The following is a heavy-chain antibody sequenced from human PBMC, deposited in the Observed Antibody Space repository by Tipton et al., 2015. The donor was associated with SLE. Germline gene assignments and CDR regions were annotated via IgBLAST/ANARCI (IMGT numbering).Heavy chain of an antibody. D-gene: IGHD2-2*01. J-gene: IGHJ6*03. Sequence: QSGPEVKKPGASVKVSCKASGYTFTNYGISWVRQAPGQGLEWMGWINPYNGNTNHAQKFQGRVTLTTDTSTSTAYMELRVLRSDDTAVYYCARDSSLVGYQLLRPNLDVWGKGTTVTVSS. CDR1: GYTFTNYG. V-gene: IGHV1-18*01. CDR3: ARDSSLVGYQLLRPNLDV. CDR2: INPYNGNT.